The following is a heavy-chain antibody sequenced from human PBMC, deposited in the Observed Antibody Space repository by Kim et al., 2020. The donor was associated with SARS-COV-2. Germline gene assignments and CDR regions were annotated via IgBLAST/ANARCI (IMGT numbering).Heavy chain of an antibody. CDR3: ARLNNYYDSSGYYPLFDY. CDR2: INPSGGST. J-gene: IGHJ4*02. V-gene: IGHV1-46*01. Sequence: ASVKVSCKASGYTFTSYYMHWVRQAPGQGLEWMGIINPSGGSTSYAQKFQGRVTMTRDTSTSTVYMELSSLRSEDTAVYYCARLNNYYDSSGYYPLFDYWGQGTLVTVSS. CDR1: GYTFTSYY. D-gene: IGHD3-22*01.